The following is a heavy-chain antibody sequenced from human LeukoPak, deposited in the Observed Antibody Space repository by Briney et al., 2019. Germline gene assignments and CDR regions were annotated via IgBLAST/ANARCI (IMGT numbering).Heavy chain of an antibody. CDR1: GFTFSSYA. D-gene: IGHD3-10*01. J-gene: IGHJ1*01. Sequence: PGGSLRLSCAASGFTFSSYAMSWIRQPPGKGLEWIGEINHSGSTNYNPSLKSRVTISVDTSKNQFSLKLSSVTAADTAVYHCARARSRRYYGSGSQQYFQHWGQGTLVTVSS. CDR3: ARARSRRYYGSGSQQYFQH. V-gene: IGHV4-34*01. CDR2: INHSGST.